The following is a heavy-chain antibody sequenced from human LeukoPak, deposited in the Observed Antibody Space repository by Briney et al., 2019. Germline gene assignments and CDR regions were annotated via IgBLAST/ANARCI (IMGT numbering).Heavy chain of an antibody. CDR2: ISGSGGST. Sequence: GGSLRLSCAASGSTFSSYAMSWVRQAPGKGREGVSAISGSGGSTYYADSVKGRFTISRDNSKNTLYLQMNSLRAEDTAVYYCAKDRQDYGDYASDYWGQGTLVTVSS. V-gene: IGHV3-23*01. D-gene: IGHD4-17*01. CDR3: AKDRQDYGDYASDY. CDR1: GSTFSSYA. J-gene: IGHJ4*02.